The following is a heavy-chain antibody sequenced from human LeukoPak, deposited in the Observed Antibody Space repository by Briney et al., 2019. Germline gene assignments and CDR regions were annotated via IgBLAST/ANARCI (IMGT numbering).Heavy chain of an antibody. CDR3: ARATRAYYDSSGYLDAFDI. J-gene: IGHJ3*02. CDR2: ISSNGGST. Sequence: GGSLRLSCAASGSTFSSYAMHWVRQAPGKGLEYVSAISSNGGSTYYANSVKGRFSISRDNSKNTLYLQVGSLRAEDMAVYYCARATRAYYDSSGYLDAFDIXXXGTMVTVSS. D-gene: IGHD3-22*01. CDR1: GSTFSSYA. V-gene: IGHV3-64*01.